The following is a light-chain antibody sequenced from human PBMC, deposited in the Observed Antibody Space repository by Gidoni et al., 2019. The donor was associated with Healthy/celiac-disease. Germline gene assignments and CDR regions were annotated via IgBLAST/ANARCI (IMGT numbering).Light chain of an antibody. CDR3: QQSYSTPPT. J-gene: IGKJ1*01. V-gene: IGKV1-39*01. Sequence: DIQLPQSPSSLSASVGDRVTITCRASQSISSYLNWYQQKPGKAPKLLIYAASSLQSGVPSRFSGSGSGTDFTLTISSLQPEDFATYYCQQSYSTPPTFXQXTKVEIK. CDR1: QSISSY. CDR2: AAS.